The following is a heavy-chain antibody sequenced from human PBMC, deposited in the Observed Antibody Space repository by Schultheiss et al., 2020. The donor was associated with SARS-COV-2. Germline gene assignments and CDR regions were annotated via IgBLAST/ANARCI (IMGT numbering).Heavy chain of an antibody. D-gene: IGHD3-10*01. V-gene: IGHV3-33*01. CDR1: GFTFSSYG. CDR3: AREGSDYYGSGSYYNYNWFDP. CDR2: IWYDGSNK. Sequence: GGSLRLSCAASGFTFSSYGMHWVRQAPGKGLEWVAVIWYDGSNKYYADSVKGRFTISRDNSKNTLYLQMNSLRAEDTAVYYCAREGSDYYGSGSYYNYNWFDPWGQGTLVTVSS. J-gene: IGHJ5*02.